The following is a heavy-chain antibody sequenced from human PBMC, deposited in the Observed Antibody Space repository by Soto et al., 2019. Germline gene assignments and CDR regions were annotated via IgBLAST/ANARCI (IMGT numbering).Heavy chain of an antibody. J-gene: IGHJ6*02. CDR1: GGSFSGYY. CDR3: ARGAAAGNNRYYGMDV. D-gene: IGHD6-13*01. V-gene: IGHV4-34*01. Sequence: SETLSLTGAVYGGSFSGYYWSWIRQPPGKGLEWIGEINHSGSTNYNPSLKSRVTISVDTSKNQFSLKLSSVTAADTAVYYCARGAAAGNNRYYGMDVWGQGTTVTVSS. CDR2: INHSGST.